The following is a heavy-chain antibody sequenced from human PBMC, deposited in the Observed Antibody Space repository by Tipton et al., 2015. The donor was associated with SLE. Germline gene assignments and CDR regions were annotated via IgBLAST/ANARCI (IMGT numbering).Heavy chain of an antibody. D-gene: IGHD3-10*02. V-gene: IGHV4-61*05. CDR3: ARRMVFGGDYFDY. CDR2: IYYSGST. J-gene: IGHJ4*02. CDR1: GGSISSSSYY. Sequence: TLSLTCTVSGGSISSSSYYWGWIRQPPGKGLEWIGYIYYSGSTNYNPSLKSRVTISVDTSKNQFSLKLSSVTAADTAVYYCARRMVFGGDYFDYWGQGTLVTVSS.